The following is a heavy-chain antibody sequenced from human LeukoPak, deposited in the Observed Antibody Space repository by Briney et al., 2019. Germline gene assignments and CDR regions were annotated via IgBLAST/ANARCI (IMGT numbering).Heavy chain of an antibody. V-gene: IGHV3-30-3*01. D-gene: IGHD3-16*01. CDR2: ISYDGNYN. CDR1: GLTFSDHA. CDR3: ARDLGSYGWGNHFVY. J-gene: IGHJ4*02. Sequence: PGTSLRLSCAASGLTFSDHAMHWVRQAPGKGLEWLGVISYDGNYNHYADSVKGRFTVSRDNSKNTVYLHMSSLKPEDTAVYYCARDLGSYGWGNHFVYWVQGTLVSVSS.